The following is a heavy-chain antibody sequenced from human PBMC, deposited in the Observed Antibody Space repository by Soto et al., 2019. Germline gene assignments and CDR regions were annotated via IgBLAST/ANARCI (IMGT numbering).Heavy chain of an antibody. CDR2: IYYSGST. CDR3: ARDPRRDEYYYYGMDV. J-gene: IGHJ6*02. Sequence: QVQLQESGPGLVKPSQTLSLTCTVSGGSISSGGYYWSWIRQHPGKGLERIGYIYYSGSTYYNPSLKSRVTISVDTSKNQFSLKLSSVTAADTAVYYCARDPRRDEYYYYGMDVWGQGTTVTVSS. V-gene: IGHV4-31*03. CDR1: GGSISSGGYY.